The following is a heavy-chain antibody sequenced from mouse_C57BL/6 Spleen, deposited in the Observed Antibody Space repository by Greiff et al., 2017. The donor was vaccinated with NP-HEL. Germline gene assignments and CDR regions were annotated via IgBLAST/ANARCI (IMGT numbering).Heavy chain of an antibody. Sequence: QVQLQQSGAELVKPGASVKMSCKASGYTFTSYWITWVKQRPGQGLEWIGDIYPGSGSTNYNEKFKSKATLTVDTSSSTAYMQLSSLTSEDSAVYYCARPAVYDYDRDFDVWGTGTTVTVSS. CDR3: ARPAVYDYDRDFDV. V-gene: IGHV1-55*01. CDR2: IYPGSGST. J-gene: IGHJ1*03. CDR1: GYTFTSYW. D-gene: IGHD2-4*01.